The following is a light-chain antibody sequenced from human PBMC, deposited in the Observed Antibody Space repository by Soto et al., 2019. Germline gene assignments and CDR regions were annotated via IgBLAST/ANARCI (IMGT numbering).Light chain of an antibody. CDR3: QHYNSYSEA. V-gene: IGKV1-5*03. CDR1: QSISSW. J-gene: IGKJ1*01. Sequence: DIQMTQSRYILSASVGDGVTITWRASQSISSWSAWNQQKPGKAPNLLIHKASHLESGVPSRFSGSGSGTEFTLTISSLQPDDFATYYCQHYNSYSEAFGQGTKVDI. CDR2: KAS.